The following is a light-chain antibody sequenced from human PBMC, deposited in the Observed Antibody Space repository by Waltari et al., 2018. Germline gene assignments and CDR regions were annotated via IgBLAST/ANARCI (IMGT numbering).Light chain of an antibody. CDR3: SSYTSSSTVV. CDR2: EVT. V-gene: IGLV2-18*02. J-gene: IGLJ2*01. CDR1: SPDVGSYNR. Sequence: QSALTQPPSVSGSPGQSVTISCTGTSPDVGSYNRFSWYQQPPGTAPKLMIYEVTNRPSGVPDRFSGSKSGNTASLTISGLQAEDEADYYCSSYTSSSTVVFGGGTKLTVL.